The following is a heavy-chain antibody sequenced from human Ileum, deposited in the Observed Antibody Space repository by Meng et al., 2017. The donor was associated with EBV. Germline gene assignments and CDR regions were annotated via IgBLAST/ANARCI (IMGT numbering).Heavy chain of an antibody. Sequence: QGKLEESGPGLVTPSGTLSLTCAVSGGSISSSNWWSWVRQPPGKGLEWIGEIYHSGSTNYNPSLKSRVTMSVDKSKNQFSLNLSSVTAADTAVYYCARVGQWLPIDYWGQGTLVTVSS. CDR1: GGSISSSNW. J-gene: IGHJ4*02. D-gene: IGHD6-19*01. V-gene: IGHV4-4*02. CDR3: ARVGQWLPIDY. CDR2: IYHSGST.